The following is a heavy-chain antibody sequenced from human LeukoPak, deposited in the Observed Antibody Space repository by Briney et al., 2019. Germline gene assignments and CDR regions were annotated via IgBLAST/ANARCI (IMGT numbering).Heavy chain of an antibody. Sequence: GGSLRLSCAASGFTFDDYAMHWVRQAPGKGLEWVSLISWDGGSTYYADSVKGRFTISRDNSKNSLYLQMNSLRAEDTALYYCAKDIGPGIVVVTAHFDYWGQGTLVTVSS. D-gene: IGHD2-21*02. CDR2: ISWDGGST. CDR1: GFTFDDYA. J-gene: IGHJ4*02. V-gene: IGHV3-43D*03. CDR3: AKDIGPGIVVVTAHFDY.